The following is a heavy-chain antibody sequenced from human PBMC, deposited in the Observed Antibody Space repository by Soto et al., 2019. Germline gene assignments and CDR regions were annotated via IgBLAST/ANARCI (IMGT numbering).Heavy chain of an antibody. J-gene: IGHJ5*02. CDR3: EKDPRVSFDP. CDR2: ISASGGST. V-gene: IGHV3-23*01. Sequence: XESLRLSCAAPGFPFSTFAMSWVRQAPGKGLEWVSAISASGGSTYYADSVKGRFTISRDNSNNTLYLQMNSLRVEDTAVHYCEKDPRVSFDPCGQGTLVTVSS. CDR1: GFPFSTFA.